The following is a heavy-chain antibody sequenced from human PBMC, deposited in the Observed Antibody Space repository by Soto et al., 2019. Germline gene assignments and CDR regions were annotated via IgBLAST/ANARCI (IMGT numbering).Heavy chain of an antibody. CDR2: IYWDDDK. J-gene: IGHJ4*02. V-gene: IGHV2-5*02. CDR3: ARITYYDFWSGYYYFDY. Sequence: SGPTLVKPTQTLTLTCTFSGFSLSTSGVGVGWIRQPPGKALEWLALIYWDDDKRYSPSLKSRLTITKDTSKNQVVLTMTNMDPVDTATYYCARITYYDFWSGYYYFDYWGQGTLVTVSS. D-gene: IGHD3-3*01. CDR1: GFSLSTSGVG.